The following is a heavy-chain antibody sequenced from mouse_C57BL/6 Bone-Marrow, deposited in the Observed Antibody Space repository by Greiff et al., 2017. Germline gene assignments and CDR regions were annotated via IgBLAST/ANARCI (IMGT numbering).Heavy chain of an antibody. Sequence: VQLQQPGAELVKPGASVKVSCKASGYTFTSYWMHWVKQRPGQGLEWIGRIHPSDSDTNYNQKFKGKATLTVDKSSSTAYMQLSSLTSEDSAVDYCAIAGTEAYWGQGTLVTVSA. J-gene: IGHJ3*01. V-gene: IGHV1-74*01. CDR2: IHPSDSDT. CDR3: AIAGTEAY. CDR1: GYTFTSYW. D-gene: IGHD4-1*01.